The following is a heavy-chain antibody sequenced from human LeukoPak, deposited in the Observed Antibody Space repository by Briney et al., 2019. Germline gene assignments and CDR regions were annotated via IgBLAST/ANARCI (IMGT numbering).Heavy chain of an antibody. D-gene: IGHD3-10*01. CDR1: GFTFSNFA. CDR2: TSYDGLKN. V-gene: IGHV3-30*04. Sequence: GGPLRLSCAASGFTFSNFAMYWVRQAPGKGLEWVAGTSYDGLKNSYADSVKGRFTIPRDNAKNSLYLQMNSLRAEDTALYHCARASYYGSGMYYFDYWGQGTLVTVSS. J-gene: IGHJ4*02. CDR3: ARASYYGSGMYYFDY.